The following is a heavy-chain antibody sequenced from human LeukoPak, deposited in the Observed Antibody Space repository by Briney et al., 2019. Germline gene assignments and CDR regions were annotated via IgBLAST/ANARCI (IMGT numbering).Heavy chain of an antibody. CDR3: ARQSYGWDFGFDY. J-gene: IGHJ4*02. Sequence: SETLSLTCAVYGGSFSGYYWSWIRQPPGKGLEWIGEINHSGSTNYNPSLKSRVTISVDTSKNQFSLKLSSVTAADTAVYYCARQSYGWDFGFDYWGQGTLVTVSS. V-gene: IGHV4-34*01. D-gene: IGHD2-8*02. CDR1: GGSFSGYY. CDR2: INHSGST.